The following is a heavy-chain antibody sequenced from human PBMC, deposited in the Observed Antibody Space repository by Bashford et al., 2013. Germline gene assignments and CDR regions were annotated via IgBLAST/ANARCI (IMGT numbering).Heavy chain of an antibody. CDR1: GFIFSNYA. CDR3: ARRRGSTWYGDFDY. D-gene: IGHD6-13*01. CDR2: ISGGGSDT. J-gene: IGHJ4*03. Sequence: GGSLRLSCAASGFIFSNYAMSWVRQAPGKGLEWVSAISGGGSDTHYADSVKGRFTVSRDTSRNTVSLQMNSLRFEDTAVYYCARRRGSTWYGDFDYWGPG. V-gene: IGHV3-23*01.